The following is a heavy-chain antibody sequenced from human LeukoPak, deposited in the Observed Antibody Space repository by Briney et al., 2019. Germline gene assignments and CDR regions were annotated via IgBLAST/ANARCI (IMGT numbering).Heavy chain of an antibody. CDR2: IKQDGSEK. CDR3: AREGRGYKVAKFDY. V-gene: IGHV3-7*01. D-gene: IGHD3-22*01. J-gene: IGHJ4*02. Sequence: GGSLRLSCAASGFTFSSYWMSWVRQAPGKGLEWVANIKQDGSEKYYVDSVKGRFTISRDKAKNSLYLQMNSLRAEDTAVYYCAREGRGYKVAKFDYWGQGTLVTVSS. CDR1: GFTFSSYW.